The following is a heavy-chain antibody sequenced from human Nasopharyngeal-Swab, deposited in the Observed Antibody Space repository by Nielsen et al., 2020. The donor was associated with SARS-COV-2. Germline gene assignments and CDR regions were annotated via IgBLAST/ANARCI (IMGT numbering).Heavy chain of an antibody. CDR3: ARTGAGTPYWYFDL. CDR1: GFTFSSYD. J-gene: IGHJ2*01. CDR2: IGTAGDT. Sequence: GESLKLSCAASGFTFSSYDMHWVRQAPGKGLEWVSAIGTAGDTYYPGSVKGRFAISRENAKNSLYLQMNSLRAGDTAVYYCARTGAGTPYWYFDLWGRGTLVTVSS. V-gene: IGHV3-13*01. D-gene: IGHD6-19*01.